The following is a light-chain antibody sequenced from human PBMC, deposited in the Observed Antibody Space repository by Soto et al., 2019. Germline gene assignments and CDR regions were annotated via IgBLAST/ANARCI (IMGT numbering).Light chain of an antibody. Sequence: EIVMTQSPATLFVSPGERATLSCRASQSVSSNVACYQQKPGQAPRHLIYGASTRATGIPARFSGSGSGTEFTLNISSLQSEDFEVYYCQQYNNWPPWTFGQGTKVEIK. CDR3: QQYNNWPPWT. J-gene: IGKJ1*01. CDR2: GAS. CDR1: QSVSSN. V-gene: IGKV3-15*01.